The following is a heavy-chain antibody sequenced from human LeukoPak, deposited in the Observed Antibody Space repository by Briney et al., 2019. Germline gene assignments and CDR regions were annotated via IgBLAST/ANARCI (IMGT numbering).Heavy chain of an antibody. J-gene: IGHJ6*02. CDR1: GGTFSSYA. D-gene: IGHD2-15*01. V-gene: IGHV1-69*04. CDR3: ASWFRYCSGGSCHNGMDV. Sequence: SVKVSCKASGGTFSSYAISWVRQAPGQGLEWMGRIIPIFGIANYAQKFQGRVTITADKSTSTAYMELSSLRSEDTAVYYCASWFRYCSGGSCHNGMDVWGQGTTVTVSS. CDR2: IIPIFGIA.